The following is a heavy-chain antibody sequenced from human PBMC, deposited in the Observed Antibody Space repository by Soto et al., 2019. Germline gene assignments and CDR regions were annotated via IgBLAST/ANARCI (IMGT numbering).Heavy chain of an antibody. Sequence: QVQLQESGPGPVKPSETLSLTCTVSDGSINNYHWSWIRQPPGEGLEWIGYIYFTGSTNYNPSLKSRVTMSVDTSKNQFSLKLSSVTAADTAMYYCARMLRSGALDYWARDHWSPSPQ. J-gene: IGHJ4*02. D-gene: IGHD1-26*01. V-gene: IGHV4-59*01. CDR3: ARMLRSGALDY. CDR1: DGSINNYH. CDR2: IYFTGST.